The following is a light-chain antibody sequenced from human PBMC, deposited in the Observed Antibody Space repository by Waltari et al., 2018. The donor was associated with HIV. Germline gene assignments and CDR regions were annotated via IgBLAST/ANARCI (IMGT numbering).Light chain of an antibody. J-gene: IGKJ1*01. Sequence: DIQMTQSPSSVSASVGARVTITCRTSQAISTNLNWYQHKPGKAPKLLIYAASSLQSGVPSRVSGGGAGTHFTLTITRLQPEDFTTYYCQHSRTFGQGTKVE. CDR1: QAISTN. CDR2: AAS. CDR3: QHSRT. V-gene: IGKV1-39*01.